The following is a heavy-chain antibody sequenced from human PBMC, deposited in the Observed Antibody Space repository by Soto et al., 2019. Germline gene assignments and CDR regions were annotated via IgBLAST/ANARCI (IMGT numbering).Heavy chain of an antibody. D-gene: IGHD2-2*02. J-gene: IGHJ4*02. V-gene: IGHV3-21*01. CDR1: GFTFSSYA. CDR3: ATFLGYCSSTSCYSTTRYFDY. CDR2: ISSSSSYI. Sequence: GGSLRLSCAASGFTFSSYAMSWVRQAPGKGLEWVSSISSSSSYIYYADSVKGRFTISRDNAKNSLYLQMNSLRAEDTAVYYCATFLGYCSSTSCYSTTRYFDYWGQGTLVTVSS.